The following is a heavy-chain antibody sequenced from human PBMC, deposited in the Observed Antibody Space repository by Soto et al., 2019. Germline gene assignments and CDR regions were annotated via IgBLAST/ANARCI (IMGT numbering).Heavy chain of an antibody. CDR2: IFYSGSS. D-gene: IGHD3-22*01. CDR1: GGSISSSSYY. Sequence: SETLSLTCTVSGGSISSSSYYWGWIRQPPGMWLDWFGIIFYSGSSYYNPSLKSRVTISVDTSKNHFSLKLSFVTAADTFMYYCARLTYYYDSSGYKPGSFDPWGQGTLVTVSS. CDR3: ARLTYYYDSSGYKPGSFDP. J-gene: IGHJ5*02. V-gene: IGHV4-39*01.